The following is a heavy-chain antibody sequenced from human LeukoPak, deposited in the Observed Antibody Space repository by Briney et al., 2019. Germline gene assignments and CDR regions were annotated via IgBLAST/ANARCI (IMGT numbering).Heavy chain of an antibody. CDR1: GGSISSYY. CDR3: ARDDYGSHP. CDR2: IYYSGST. D-gene: IGHD3-10*01. V-gene: IGHV4-59*01. Sequence: SETLFLTCTVSGGSISSYYWSWIRQPPGKGLEWIGYIYYSGSTNYNPSLKSRVTISVDTSKNQFSLKLSSVTAADTAVYYCARDDYGSHPWGQGTLVTVSS. J-gene: IGHJ5*02.